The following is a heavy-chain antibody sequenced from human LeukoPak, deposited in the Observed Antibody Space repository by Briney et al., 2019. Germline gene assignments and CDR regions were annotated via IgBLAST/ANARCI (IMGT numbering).Heavy chain of an antibody. D-gene: IGHD2-15*01. CDR1: SGSITSYY. CDR2: IYYSGST. V-gene: IGHV4-59*08. CDR3: ARRGAICSGGSCYSGFVDY. Sequence: SETLSLTCTVSSGSITSYYWSWIRQPPGKGLEWIGYIYYSGSTNYNPSLKSRVTISVDTSKNQFSLKLSSVTAADTAVYYCARRGAICSGGSCYSGFVDYWGQGTLVTVSS. J-gene: IGHJ4*02.